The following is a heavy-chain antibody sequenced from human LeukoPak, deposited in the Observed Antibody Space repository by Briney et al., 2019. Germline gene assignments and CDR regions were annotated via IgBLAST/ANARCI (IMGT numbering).Heavy chain of an antibody. Sequence: SETLSLTCAVYGGSFSGYYWSWIRQPPGKGLEWIGEINHSGSTNYNPSLKSRVTISVDTSKNQFSLKLSSVTAADTAVYYCARAIRHCSSTSCYINYFDYWGQGTLVTVSS. CDR3: ARAIRHCSSTSCYINYFDY. D-gene: IGHD2-2*02. CDR2: INHSGST. J-gene: IGHJ4*02. CDR1: GGSFSGYY. V-gene: IGHV4-34*01.